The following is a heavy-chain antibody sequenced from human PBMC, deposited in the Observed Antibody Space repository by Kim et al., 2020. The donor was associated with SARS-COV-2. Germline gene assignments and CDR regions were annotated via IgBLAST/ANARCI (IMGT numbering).Heavy chain of an antibody. CDR3: VRHRPPWHYGVDA. CDR1: GDPIGSGSYS. CDR2: FHYSETT. V-gene: IGHV4-39*01. Sequence: SETLSLTCTVSGDPIGSGSYSWGWIRQSPGKGLEWIGSFHYSETTYYNPSLKSRVIISVDPSKTQLSLRLSSVTAADTAVFYCVRHRPPWHYGVDAWGQG. D-gene: IGHD5-12*01. J-gene: IGHJ6*02.